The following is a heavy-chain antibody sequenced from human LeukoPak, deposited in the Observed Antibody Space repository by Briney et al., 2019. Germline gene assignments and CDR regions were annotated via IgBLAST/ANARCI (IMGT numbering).Heavy chain of an antibody. J-gene: IGHJ4*02. CDR2: IWYGGSTK. V-gene: IGHV3-33*01. Sequence: GGSLRLSCAASGFTFSRCGMHWVRQAPGKGLEWVAVIWYGGSTKYYADSVKGRFTISRDNSKNTLYLQMNSLRAEDTAVYYCASTGYTSGWLVWGQGTLVTVSS. CDR1: GFTFSRCG. D-gene: IGHD6-19*01. CDR3: ASTGYTSGWLV.